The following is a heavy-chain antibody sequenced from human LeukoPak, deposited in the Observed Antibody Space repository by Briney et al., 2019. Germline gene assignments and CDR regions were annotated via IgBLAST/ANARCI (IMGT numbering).Heavy chain of an antibody. CDR2: ISGGGVTT. J-gene: IGHJ4*02. Sequence: RTGGSLRLSCVGSGFTSIAYALTWARQAPGKGLEWVSGISGGGVTTYYADSVKGRFTISRDNSKNTLYLQMNSLRVEDTAVYYCTRIYGTTPDYWGQGTLVTVSS. CDR1: GFTSIAYA. D-gene: IGHD1-1*01. V-gene: IGHV3-23*01. CDR3: TRIYGTTPDY.